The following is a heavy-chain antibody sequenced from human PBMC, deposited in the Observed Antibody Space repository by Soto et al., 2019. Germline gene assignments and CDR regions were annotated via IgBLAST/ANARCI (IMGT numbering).Heavy chain of an antibody. V-gene: IGHV3-23*01. Sequence: PGGSLRLSCAASGFTFSSYAMSWVRQAPRKGLEWVSAISGSGGSTYYADSVKGRFTISRDNSKNTLYLQMNSLRAEDTGVYYCAKGRYDFWSGYFYGMDVWGQGTTVTVSS. J-gene: IGHJ6*02. D-gene: IGHD3-3*01. CDR1: GFTFSSYA. CDR2: ISGSGGST. CDR3: AKGRYDFWSGYFYGMDV.